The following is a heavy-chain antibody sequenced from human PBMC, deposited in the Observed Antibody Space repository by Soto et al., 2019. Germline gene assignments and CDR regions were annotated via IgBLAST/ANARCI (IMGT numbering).Heavy chain of an antibody. Sequence: GGSLRLSCAASGFTFSSYWMSWVRQAPGKGLEWVANIKQDGSGKYYVDSVKGRFTISRDNAKNSLYLQMNSLRAEDTAVYYCARESLLDAFDIWGQGPMVTVSS. CDR1: GFTFSSYW. V-gene: IGHV3-7*01. CDR2: IKQDGSGK. J-gene: IGHJ3*02. CDR3: ARESLLDAFDI.